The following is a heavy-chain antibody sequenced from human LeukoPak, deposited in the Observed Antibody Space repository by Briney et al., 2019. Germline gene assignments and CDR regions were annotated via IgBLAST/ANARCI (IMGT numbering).Heavy chain of an antibody. CDR3: ARGYCSSTSCPPGY. CDR2: IYYSGST. CDR1: GGSISSSSYY. D-gene: IGHD2-2*01. J-gene: IGHJ4*02. Sequence: SETLSLTCTVSGGSISSSSYYWGWIRQPPGKGLEWSGSIYYSGSTYYNPSLKSRVTISVDTSKNQFSLKLSSVTAADTAVYYCARGYCSSTSCPPGYWGQGTLVTVSS. V-gene: IGHV4-39*07.